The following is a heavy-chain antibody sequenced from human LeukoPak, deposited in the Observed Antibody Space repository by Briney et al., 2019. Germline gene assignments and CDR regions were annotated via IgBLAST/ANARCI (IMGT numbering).Heavy chain of an antibody. CDR2: INPNSGGT. V-gene: IGHV1-2*02. CDR1: GYTIIGDY. Sequence: ASVKVSCKASGYTIIGDYMHWVRQAPGQGLEWMGWINPNSGGTNYAQKFQGRVTMTRDTSINTAYMELSRLRSDDTAVYYCARGGRSGYYYYMDVWGKGTTVTVSS. J-gene: IGHJ6*03. D-gene: IGHD2-15*01. CDR3: ARGGRSGYYYYMDV.